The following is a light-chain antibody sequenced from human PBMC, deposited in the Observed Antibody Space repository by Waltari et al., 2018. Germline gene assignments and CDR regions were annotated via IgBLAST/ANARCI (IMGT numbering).Light chain of an antibody. J-gene: IGLJ2*01. CDR1: ALPKQY. V-gene: IGLV3-25*03. CDR2: KDN. Sequence: SYELTQPPSVSVSPGQTAKITCSGDALPKQYAYWYQQKPGQAPLLVIYKDNGRPSGIPQRFSGSSSGTTVTLTISGVQAEDEADYYCQSTDSSGTSVFGGGT. CDR3: QSTDSSGTSV.